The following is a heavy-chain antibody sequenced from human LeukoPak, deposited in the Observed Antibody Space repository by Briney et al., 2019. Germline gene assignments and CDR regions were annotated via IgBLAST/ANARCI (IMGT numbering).Heavy chain of an antibody. V-gene: IGHV1-2*04. J-gene: IGHJ4*02. Sequence: ASVKVSCTASGYTFTGYYMHWVRQAPGQGLEWMGWINPNSGGTNYAQKFQGWVTMTRDTSISTAYMELSRLRSDDTAVYYCARDLEGSYYKNYFDYWGQGTLVTVSS. CDR3: ARDLEGSYYKNYFDY. CDR2: INPNSGGT. D-gene: IGHD1-26*01. CDR1: GYTFTGYY.